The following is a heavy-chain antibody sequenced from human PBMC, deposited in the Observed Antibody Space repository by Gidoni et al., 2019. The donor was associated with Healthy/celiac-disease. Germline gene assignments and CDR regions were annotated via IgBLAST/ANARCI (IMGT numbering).Heavy chain of an antibody. CDR2: IYSGGST. J-gene: IGHJ6*02. CDR1: NY. Sequence: NYMSWVRQAPGKGLEWVSVIYSGGSTYYADSVKGRFTISRDNSKNTLYLQMNSLRAEDTAVYYCARQGRYYYYGMDVWGQGTTVTVSS. V-gene: IGHV3-53*01. CDR3: ARQGRYYYYGMDV.